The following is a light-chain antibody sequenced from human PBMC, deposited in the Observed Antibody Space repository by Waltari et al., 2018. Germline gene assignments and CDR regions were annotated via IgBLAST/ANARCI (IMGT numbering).Light chain of an antibody. J-gene: IGKJ1*01. CDR1: QGITNY. Sequence: DFQMTQSPSSLSASVGDRVTITCRASQGITNYLAWYQQRPGKVPKLLIYAASTLQSGVPSRFSGSGSGTEFTLTISSLQPEDVATYYCQKYNAAPWTFGQGTNVEI. CDR3: QKYNAAPWT. CDR2: AAS. V-gene: IGKV1-27*01.